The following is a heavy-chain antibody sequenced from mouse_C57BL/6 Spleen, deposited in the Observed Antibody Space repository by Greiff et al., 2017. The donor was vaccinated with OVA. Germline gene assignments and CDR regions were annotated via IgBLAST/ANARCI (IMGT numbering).Heavy chain of an antibody. J-gene: IGHJ3*01. CDR2: ISSGSSTI. D-gene: IGHD2-4*01. Sequence: EVQLVESGGGLVKPGGSLKLSCAASGFTFGDYGMHWVRQAPEKGLEWVAYISSGSSTIYYADTVKGRFTISRDNAKNTLFLQMTSLRSEDTAMYYCATLYDYGVAYWGQGTLVTVSA. CDR3: ATLYDYGVAY. V-gene: IGHV5-17*01. CDR1: GFTFGDYG.